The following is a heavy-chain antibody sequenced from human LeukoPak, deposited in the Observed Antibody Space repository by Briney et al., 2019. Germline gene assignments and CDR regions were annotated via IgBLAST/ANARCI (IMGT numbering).Heavy chain of an antibody. CDR1: GFTFSSYG. J-gene: IGHJ6*02. Sequence: GGSLRLSCAASGFTFSSYGMHWVRQAPGKGLEWVAVISYDGSNKYYADSVKGRFTISRDNSKNTLYLQMNSLRAEDTAAYYCAKKALDYDFWSGPDVWGQGTTVTVSS. CDR2: ISYDGSNK. CDR3: AKKALDYDFWSGPDV. V-gene: IGHV3-30*18. D-gene: IGHD3-3*01.